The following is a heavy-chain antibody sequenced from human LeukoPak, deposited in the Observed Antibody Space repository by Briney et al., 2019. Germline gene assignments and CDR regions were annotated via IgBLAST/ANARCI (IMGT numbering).Heavy chain of an antibody. CDR2: INHSGST. Sequence: NPSETLSLTCTVYGGSFSGYYWSWIRQPPGKGLEWIGEINHSGSTNYNPSLKSRVTISVDTSKNQFSLKLSSVTAADTAVYYCARTEGYSYGNNWFDPWGQGTLVTVSS. D-gene: IGHD5-18*01. CDR1: GGSFSGYY. V-gene: IGHV4-34*01. CDR3: ARTEGYSYGNNWFDP. J-gene: IGHJ5*02.